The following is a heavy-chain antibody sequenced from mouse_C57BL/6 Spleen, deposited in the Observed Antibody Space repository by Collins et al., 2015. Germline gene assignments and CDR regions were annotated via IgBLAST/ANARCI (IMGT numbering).Heavy chain of an antibody. Sequence: QVQLQQPGTELVKPGASVKLSCKASGYTFTSYWMHWVKQRPGQGLEWIGNINPSNGGTNYNEKFKSKATLTVDKSSSTAYMQLSSLTSEDSAVYYCARVGEAYSNYNYAMDYWGQGTSVTVSS. D-gene: IGHD2-5*01. V-gene: IGHV1-53*01. CDR3: ARVGEAYSNYNYAMDY. J-gene: IGHJ4*01. CDR2: INPSNGGT. CDR1: GYTFTSYW.